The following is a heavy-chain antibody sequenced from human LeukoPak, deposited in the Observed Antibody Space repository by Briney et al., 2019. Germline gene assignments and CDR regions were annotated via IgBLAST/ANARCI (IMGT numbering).Heavy chain of an antibody. D-gene: IGHD2-2*01. CDR3: ARLGYCSSTSCYPDY. CDR2: IYYSGST. Sequence: SETLSLTCTVSGGSISSYYWSWIRQPPGKGLEWIGYIYYSGSTTYNPSLNSRVTISVDTSKNQFSLKLTSVTAADTAVYYSARLGYCSSTSCYPDYWGQGTLVTVSS. J-gene: IGHJ4*02. CDR1: GGSISSYY. V-gene: IGHV4-59*01.